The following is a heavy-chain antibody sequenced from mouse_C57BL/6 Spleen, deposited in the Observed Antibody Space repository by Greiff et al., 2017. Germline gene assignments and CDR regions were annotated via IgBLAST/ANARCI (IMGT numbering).Heavy chain of an antibody. D-gene: IGHD2-4*01. J-gene: IGHJ4*01. CDR1: GFTFSSYA. CDR3: ASRYDYDEGYAMYY. CDR2: ISDGGSYT. V-gene: IGHV5-4*03. Sequence: EVKLVESGGGLVKPGGSLKLSCAASGFTFSSYAMSWVRPTPEKRLEWVATISDGGSYTYYPDNVKGRFTISRDNAKNNLYLQMSHLKSEDTAMYYCASRYDYDEGYAMYYWGQGTSVTVSS.